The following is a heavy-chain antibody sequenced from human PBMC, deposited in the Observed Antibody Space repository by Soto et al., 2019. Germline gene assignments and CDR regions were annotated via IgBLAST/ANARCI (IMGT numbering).Heavy chain of an antibody. V-gene: IGHV3-66*01. CDR2: IYSGGSA. Sequence: GGSLRLSCAASGFTVSNNYMNWVRQAPGKGLEWVSVIYSGGSAYYADSVKGRFTISRDNSKNTLYLQMNSLRAEDTAVYYCGRDSPDNYTFYYYYRAVGGKGTTVPVSS. J-gene: IGHJ6*03. D-gene: IGHD4-4*01. CDR3: GRDSPDNYTFYYYYRAV. CDR1: GFTVSNNY.